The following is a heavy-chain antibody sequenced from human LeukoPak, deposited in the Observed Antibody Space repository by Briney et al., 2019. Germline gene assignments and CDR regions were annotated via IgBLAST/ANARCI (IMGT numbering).Heavy chain of an antibody. D-gene: IGHD2-2*01. J-gene: IGHJ4*02. CDR3: ARGPAAIDN. CDR2: ISSDNSYI. Sequence: GGSLRLSCGVSGFSFSTSVMNWVRQAPGKGLEWVSSISSDNSYIYYADSVRGRFTISRDNAKNSLHLQMSSLRVDDTAVYFCARGPAAIDNWGEGALVTVSS. V-gene: IGHV3-21*06. CDR1: GFSFSTSV.